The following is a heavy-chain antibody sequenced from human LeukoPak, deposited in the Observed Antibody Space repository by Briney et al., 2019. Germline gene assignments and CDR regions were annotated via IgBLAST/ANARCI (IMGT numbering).Heavy chain of an antibody. CDR3: AKGDGYNPFDS. Sequence: GESLKISCKGSGYTFTSSWLGWVRQMPGKGLEWMGIIYPGDSDTRYSPSLQGQVTISADKSIKTAYLQWNSLKASYSAMYYCAKGDGYNPFDSWGQGTLVTVSS. D-gene: IGHD5-24*01. CDR2: IYPGDSDT. V-gene: IGHV5-51*01. J-gene: IGHJ4*02. CDR1: GYTFTSSW.